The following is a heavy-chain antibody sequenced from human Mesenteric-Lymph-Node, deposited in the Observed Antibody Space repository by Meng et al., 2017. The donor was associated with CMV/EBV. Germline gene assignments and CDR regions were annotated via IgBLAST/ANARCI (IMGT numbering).Heavy chain of an antibody. CDR3: ARLGVWGSYRYSLDY. J-gene: IGHJ4*02. Sequence: GGSLRLSCKGSGYSFTSYWIGWVRQMPGKGLEWMGIIYPGDSDTRYSPSFQGQDTISADKSITTAYLQWSSLKASDTAMYYCARLGVWGSYRYSLDYWGQGTLVTVSS. D-gene: IGHD3-16*02. CDR2: IYPGDSDT. CDR1: GYSFTSYW. V-gene: IGHV5-51*01.